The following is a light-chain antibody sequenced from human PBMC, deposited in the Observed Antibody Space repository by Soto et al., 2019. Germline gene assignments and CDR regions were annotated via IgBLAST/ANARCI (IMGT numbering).Light chain of an antibody. CDR2: DVS. J-gene: IGLJ1*01. CDR1: SSDVGGYNY. Sequence: QSALTQPASVSGSPGQSITISCTGTSSDVGGYNYVSWYQQHPGKAPKLMIYDVSNRPSGVSNRVSGSKSGNAASLTISGLQGEDGADYYCSSYTSSSTRVFGTGTKLTV. CDR3: SSYTSSSTRV. V-gene: IGLV2-14*01.